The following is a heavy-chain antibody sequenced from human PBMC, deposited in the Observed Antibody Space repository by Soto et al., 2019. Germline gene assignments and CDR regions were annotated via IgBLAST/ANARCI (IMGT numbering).Heavy chain of an antibody. CDR3: GKDVGDYVPYYYGVDV. J-gene: IGHJ6*02. Sequence: QVQLVESGGGVVQPGTSLRLSCAASGFTFKTHAMHWVRQAPGKRLEWMAVIAYDGNEKFYADSVKGRFTISRDNSKNALYLQINTLRNEDTAVYYCGKDVGDYVPYYYGVDVWGQGTTVTVSS. CDR1: GFTFKTHA. D-gene: IGHD4-17*01. CDR2: IAYDGNEK. V-gene: IGHV3-30*18.